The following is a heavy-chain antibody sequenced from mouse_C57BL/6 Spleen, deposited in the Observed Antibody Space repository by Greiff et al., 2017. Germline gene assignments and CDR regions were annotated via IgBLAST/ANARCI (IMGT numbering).Heavy chain of an antibody. CDR1: GYTFPSYW. CDR3: ARRGNYYGVPCFDY. CDR2: IDPSDSET. V-gene: IGHV1-52*01. J-gene: IGHJ2*01. Sequence: QVQLQQPGAELVRPGSSVKLSCKASGYTFPSYWMHWVKQRPIQGLEWIGNIDPSDSETPYNQKFKDKATLTVDKSSSTAYMQLSSLTSEASAVYYCARRGNYYGVPCFDYWGQGTTLTVSS. D-gene: IGHD1-1*01.